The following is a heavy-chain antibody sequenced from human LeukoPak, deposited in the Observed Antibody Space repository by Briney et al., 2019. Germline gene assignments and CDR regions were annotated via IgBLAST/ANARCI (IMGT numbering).Heavy chain of an antibody. CDR3: ARRIAAAGPTRGYYYYMDV. CDR1: GFTFSSYW. Sequence: GGSLRLSCAASGFTFSSYWMSWVRQAPGKGLEWVANIKQDGSEKYYVDSVKGRFTISRDNAKNSLYLQMNSLRAEDTAVHYCARRIAAAGPTRGYYYYMDVWGKGTTVTVSS. D-gene: IGHD6-13*01. CDR2: IKQDGSEK. V-gene: IGHV3-7*01. J-gene: IGHJ6*03.